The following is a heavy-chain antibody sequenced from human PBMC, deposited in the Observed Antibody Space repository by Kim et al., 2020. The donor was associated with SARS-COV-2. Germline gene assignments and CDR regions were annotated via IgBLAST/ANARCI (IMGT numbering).Heavy chain of an antibody. Sequence: FYNPSLKSRVTLSVDTSKNQFSLMLTSVTAADTALYFCARHKQGDDWLDPWGQGAPVTVSS. J-gene: IGHJ5*02. CDR3: ARHKQGDDWLDP. D-gene: IGHD3-16*01. V-gene: IGHV4-39*01.